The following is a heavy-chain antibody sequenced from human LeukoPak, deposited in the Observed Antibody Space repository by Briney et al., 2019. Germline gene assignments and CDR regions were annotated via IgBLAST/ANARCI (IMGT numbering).Heavy chain of an antibody. D-gene: IGHD5-12*01. Sequence: ASVKVSCKASGYTFTSYDINWVRQAPGQGLEWMGWMNPNSGNTGYAQKFQGRVTMTRNTSISTAYMELGSLRSEDTAVYYCARDGGVSGYDLLDYWGQGTLVTVSS. V-gene: IGHV1-8*01. CDR1: GYTFTSYD. J-gene: IGHJ4*02. CDR3: ARDGGVSGYDLLDY. CDR2: MNPNSGNT.